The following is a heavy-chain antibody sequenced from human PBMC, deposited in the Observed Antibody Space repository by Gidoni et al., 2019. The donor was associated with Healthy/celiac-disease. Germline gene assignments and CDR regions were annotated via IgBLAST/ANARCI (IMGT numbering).Heavy chain of an antibody. J-gene: IGHJ4*02. V-gene: IGHV2-70*04. CDR1: GFSLSTRGMR. CDR2: IDWDDDK. CDR3: ARTSTTYYYDSSGYYFDY. Sequence: VTLKESGPALVKPTQTLTLTCTFAGFSLSTRGMRVSWIRQPPGKALEWLARIDWDDDKCYSTSLKTRLTITKDTSKNKVVLKMNNMDPVDTATYYCARTSTTYYYDSSGYYFDYWGQGTMVTVSS. D-gene: IGHD3-22*01.